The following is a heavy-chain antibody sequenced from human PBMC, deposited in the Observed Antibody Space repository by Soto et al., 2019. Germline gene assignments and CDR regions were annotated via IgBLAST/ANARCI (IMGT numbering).Heavy chain of an antibody. CDR2: ISSSSSYI. J-gene: IGHJ6*02. Sequence: GGSLRLSCAASGFTFSSYSMNWVRQAPGKGLEWVSSISSSSSYIYYADSVKGRFTISRDNAKNSLYLQMNSLRAEDTAVYYCAREVVAAATLPGTAYYYYGMDVWGQGTTVTVSS. CDR3: AREVVAAATLPGTAYYYYGMDV. V-gene: IGHV3-21*01. CDR1: GFTFSSYS. D-gene: IGHD2-15*01.